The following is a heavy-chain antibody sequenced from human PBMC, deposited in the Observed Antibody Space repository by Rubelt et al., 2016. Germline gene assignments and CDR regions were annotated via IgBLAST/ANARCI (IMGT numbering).Heavy chain of an antibody. CDR2: VNPGGST. CDR3: ARHQRDSSSSPLPY. V-gene: IGHV4-34*01. D-gene: IGHD6-6*01. Sequence: QVQLQQWGAGLLKPSETLSLTCAVYGGSFSGYYWSWIRQPPGKGLEWIGEVNPGGSTYYNPSLKSRVTISVDTSKNQFSLKLSSVTAADTAGYYCARHQRDSSSSPLPYWGQGTLVTVSS. CDR1: GGSFSGYY. J-gene: IGHJ4*02.